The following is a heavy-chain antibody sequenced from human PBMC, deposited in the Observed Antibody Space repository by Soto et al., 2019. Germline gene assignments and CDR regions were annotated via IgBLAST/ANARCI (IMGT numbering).Heavy chain of an antibody. Sequence: XETLSLTCTVAGGSVSSGSYYWSWIRQPPGKGLEWIGYIYYSGSTNYNPSLKSRVTISVDTSKNQFSLKLSSVTAADTAVYYCARGRWRDGYYWGQGTLVTVSS. CDR3: ARGRWRDGYY. V-gene: IGHV4-61*01. J-gene: IGHJ4*02. D-gene: IGHD4-17*01. CDR2: IYYSGST. CDR1: GGSVSSGSYY.